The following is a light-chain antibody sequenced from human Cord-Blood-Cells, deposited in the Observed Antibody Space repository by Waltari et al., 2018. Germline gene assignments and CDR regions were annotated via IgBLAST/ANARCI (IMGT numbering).Light chain of an antibody. V-gene: IGLV3-25*03. Sequence: SYELTQPPSVSVSPGQTARITCSGDALPKQYAYWYQQKPGQAPVLGLYKDSERPSGIPGRFSGSSSGTTVTLTISGVQAEDEADYYCQSADSSGTYRWVFGGGTKLTVL. CDR3: QSADSSGTYRWV. CDR1: ALPKQY. CDR2: KDS. J-gene: IGLJ3*02.